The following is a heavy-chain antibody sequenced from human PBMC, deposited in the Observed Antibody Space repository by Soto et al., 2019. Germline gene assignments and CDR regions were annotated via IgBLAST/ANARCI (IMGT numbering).Heavy chain of an antibody. J-gene: IGHJ4*02. Sequence: QVQLQESGPGLVKPSGTLSLTCVVSGDSINSSHWWNWVRQPPEKGLEWIGPISHSGNTSYNPSLTSRVTISVDKSKSHLSLKLTSVAAADTAVYYCAARHFLSRPWTDRRLDYRGQGTLVTVSS. CDR3: AARHFLSRPWTDRRLDY. V-gene: IGHV4-4*02. D-gene: IGHD3-3*02. CDR1: GDSINSSHW. CDR2: ISHSGNT.